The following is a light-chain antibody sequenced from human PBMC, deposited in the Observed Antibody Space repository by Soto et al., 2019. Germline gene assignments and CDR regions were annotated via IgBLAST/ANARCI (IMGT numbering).Light chain of an antibody. CDR3: QQCSNWPRT. CDR2: DVS. V-gene: IGKV3-11*01. CDR1: PIVTNY. Sequence: EIVFIPSAATLSLATGDRATLXXRASPIVTNYLAWYQQKPGQAPRLLIYDVSNRATGIPARFSGSGSGTDFTLTISSLEPEDFAVYYCQQCSNWPRTVGQGTKVDIK. J-gene: IGKJ1*01.